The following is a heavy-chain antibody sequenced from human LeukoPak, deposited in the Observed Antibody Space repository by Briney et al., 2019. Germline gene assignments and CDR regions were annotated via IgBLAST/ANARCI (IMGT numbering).Heavy chain of an antibody. V-gene: IGHV1-18*01. CDR2: ISVYNGNT. J-gene: IGHJ4*02. CDR3: ARVGRLSSFDY. D-gene: IGHD6-25*01. CDR1: GYTFISFG. Sequence: ASVKVSCKASGYTFISFGISWVRQAPGQGLEWMGLISVYNGNTNYAQKLQGRVTMTTDTSTDTAYMELRSLRSDDTAAYYCARVGRLSSFDYWGQGTLVTVSS.